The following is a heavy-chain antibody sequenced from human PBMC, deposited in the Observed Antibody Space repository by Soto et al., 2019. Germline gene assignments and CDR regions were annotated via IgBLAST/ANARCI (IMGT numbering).Heavy chain of an antibody. CDR1: GFTFSTHS. V-gene: IGHV3-21*01. D-gene: IGHD3-10*01. J-gene: IGHJ3*02. CDR2: ISSSSSYI. CDR3: ARDLYGSGSYSPPVAFDI. Sequence: PGGSLRLSCAASGFTFSTHSMNWVRQAPGKGLEWVSSISSSSSYIYYADSVKGRFTISRDNAKNSLYLQMNSLRAEDTAVYYCARDLYGSGSYSPPVAFDIWGQGTMVTVSS.